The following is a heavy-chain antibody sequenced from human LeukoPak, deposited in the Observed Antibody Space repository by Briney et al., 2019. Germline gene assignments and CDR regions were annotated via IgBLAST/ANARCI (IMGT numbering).Heavy chain of an antibody. CDR3: ARSPGIAAAGPGIYYYYYYMDV. Sequence: SETLSLTCTVSGYSISSGYYWGWIRQPPGKGLEWIGSIYYSGTTHYSPSLESRVTISVDTSKNQFSLKVASVTAADTAVYYCARSPGIAAAGPGIYYYYYYMDVWGKGTTVTVSS. CDR1: GYSISSGYY. J-gene: IGHJ6*03. D-gene: IGHD6-13*01. V-gene: IGHV4-38-2*02. CDR2: IYYSGTT.